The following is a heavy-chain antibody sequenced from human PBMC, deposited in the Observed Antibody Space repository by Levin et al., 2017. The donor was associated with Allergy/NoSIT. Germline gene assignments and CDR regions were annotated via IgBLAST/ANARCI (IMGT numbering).Heavy chain of an antibody. J-gene: IGHJ6*02. CDR3: ARGFVVRGVNGGYYYYGMDV. V-gene: IGHV4-30-4*01. CDR2: IYYSGST. Sequence: SETLSLTCTVSGGSISSGDYYWSWIRQPPGKGLEWIGYIYYSGSTYYNPSLKSRVTISVDTSKNQFSLKLSSVTAADTAVYYCARGFVVRGVNGGYYYYGMDVWGQGTTVTVSS. CDR1: GGSISSGDYY. D-gene: IGHD3-10*01.